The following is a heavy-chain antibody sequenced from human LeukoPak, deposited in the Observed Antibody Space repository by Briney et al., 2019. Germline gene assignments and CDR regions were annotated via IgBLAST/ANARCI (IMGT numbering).Heavy chain of an antibody. CDR2: ISGSGGST. V-gene: IGHV3-23*01. Sequence: PGGSLRLSCAASGFTFSSYAMSWVRQAPGKGLEWVSAISGSGGSTYYADSVKGRFTISRDNAKNSLYLQMNSLRAEDTAVYYCARVGPYGSGSEGFDYWGQGTLVTVSS. J-gene: IGHJ4*02. CDR1: GFTFSSYA. D-gene: IGHD3-10*01. CDR3: ARVGPYGSGSEGFDY.